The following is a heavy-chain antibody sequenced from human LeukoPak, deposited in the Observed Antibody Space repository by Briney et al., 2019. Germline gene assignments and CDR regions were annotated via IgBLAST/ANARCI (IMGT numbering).Heavy chain of an antibody. CDR3: ARVGYSSSWYVFSGYFDY. CDR2: INEDGGEK. V-gene: IGHV3-7*01. CDR1: GFTFNTYW. D-gene: IGHD6-13*01. Sequence: GGSLRLSCAASGFTFNTYWMSWVRQAPGKGLEWVANINEDGGEKYYVDSVKGRFTISRDNAKNSLYLQMNSLRAEDTAVYYCARVGYSSSWYVFSGYFDYWGQGTLVTVSS. J-gene: IGHJ4*02.